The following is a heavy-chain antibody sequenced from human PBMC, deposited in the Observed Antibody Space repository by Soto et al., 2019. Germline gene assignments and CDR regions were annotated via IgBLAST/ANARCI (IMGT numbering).Heavy chain of an antibody. CDR2: IIPILGIA. Sequence: SVKVSCKASGGTFSSYTISWVRQAPGQGLEWMGRIIPILGIANYAQKFQGRVTITAGKSTSTAYMELSSLRSEDTAVYYCAGEMGVRSPTFWSGNHWFDPWGQGTLATVPS. J-gene: IGHJ5*02. CDR1: GGTFSSYT. V-gene: IGHV1-69*04. CDR3: AGEMGVRSPTFWSGNHWFDP. D-gene: IGHD3-3*01.